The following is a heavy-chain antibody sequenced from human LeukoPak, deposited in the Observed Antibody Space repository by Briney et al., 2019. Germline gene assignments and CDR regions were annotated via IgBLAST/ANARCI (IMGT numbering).Heavy chain of an antibody. CDR2: IIPILGIA. V-gene: IGHV1-69*04. CDR1: GGTFSSYA. J-gene: IGHJ4*02. Sequence: SVKVSCKASGGTFSSYAISWVRQVPGQGLEWMGRIIPILGIANYAQKFQGRVTITADKSTSTAYMELSSLRSEDTAVYYCARGVSMSTSCYAHWGQGTLVTVSS. D-gene: IGHD2-2*01. CDR3: ARGVSMSTSCYAH.